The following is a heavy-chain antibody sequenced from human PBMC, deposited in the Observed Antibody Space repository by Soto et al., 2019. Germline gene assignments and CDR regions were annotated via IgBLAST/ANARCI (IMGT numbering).Heavy chain of an antibody. CDR3: VSQRTSVLSQAYFDY. CDR2: VYYRGRS. J-gene: IGHJ4*02. CDR1: GGSVSNSNYY. V-gene: IGHV4-39*01. Sequence: SETLSLTSTVSGGSVSNSNYYWGWIRQSPGKGLEWIGSVYYRGRSYSKSSVKSRITISVDTSKNQFSLNLNSVTASDTAVYFCVSQRTSVLSQAYFDYWGPGALVTVSS. D-gene: IGHD2-8*01.